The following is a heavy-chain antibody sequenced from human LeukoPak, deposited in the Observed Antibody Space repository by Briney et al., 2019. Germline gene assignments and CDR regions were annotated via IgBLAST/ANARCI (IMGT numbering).Heavy chain of an antibody. CDR2: INAGNGNT. D-gene: IGHD3-22*01. J-gene: IGHJ3*02. CDR1: GYTFTSYG. Sequence: ASVKVSCKVSGYTFTSYGISWVRQAPGQGLEWMGWINAGNGNTKYSQKFQDRVTVTRDTSTSTAYMELSSLRSEDTAVYYCAKDEKGYYHDTSGYPDAFDIWGRGTMVTVSS. V-gene: IGHV1-18*01. CDR3: AKDEKGYYHDTSGYPDAFDI.